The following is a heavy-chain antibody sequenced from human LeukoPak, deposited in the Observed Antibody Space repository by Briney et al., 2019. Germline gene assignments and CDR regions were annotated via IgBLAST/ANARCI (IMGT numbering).Heavy chain of an antibody. D-gene: IGHD6-19*01. CDR1: GYTLTELS. Sequence: GASVKVSCKVSGYTLTELSMHWVRQAPGKGLEWMGGFDPEDGETIYAQKFQGRVTMTEDTSTDTAYMELSSQRSEDTAVYYCATPSMGGWYFYFQHWGQGTLVTVSS. CDR3: ATPSMGGWYFYFQH. CDR2: FDPEDGET. V-gene: IGHV1-24*01. J-gene: IGHJ1*01.